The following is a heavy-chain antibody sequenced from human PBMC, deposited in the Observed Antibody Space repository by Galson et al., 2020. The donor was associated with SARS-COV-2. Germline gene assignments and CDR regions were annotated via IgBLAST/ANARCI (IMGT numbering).Heavy chain of an antibody. J-gene: IGHJ4*02. Sequence: GGSLRLSCAASGFTFSSYAMSWVRQVPGKGLEWVSGISGTGITYYADSVKGRFTISRDNSKNTLYLQMNSLRAEDTALYFCAKVVREYSSGVWLFSYFHYWGQGTLVTVSS. D-gene: IGHD6-19*01. V-gene: IGHV3-23*01. CDR1: GFTFSSYA. CDR3: AKVVREYSSGVWLFSYFHY. CDR2: ISGTGIT.